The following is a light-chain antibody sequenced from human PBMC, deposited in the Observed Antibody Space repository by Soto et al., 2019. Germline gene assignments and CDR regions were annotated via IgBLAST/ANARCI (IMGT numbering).Light chain of an antibody. CDR3: QQYGSSPRT. V-gene: IGKV3-20*01. Sequence: TQSPGTLSLSPGERATLSCRASQSVSSSYLGWYQQKPGQAPRLLMYGASSRATGIPERFSGSGSGTDFTLTISRLEPEDFAVYYCQQYGSSPRTFGQGTKVDI. J-gene: IGKJ1*01. CDR2: GAS. CDR1: QSVSSSY.